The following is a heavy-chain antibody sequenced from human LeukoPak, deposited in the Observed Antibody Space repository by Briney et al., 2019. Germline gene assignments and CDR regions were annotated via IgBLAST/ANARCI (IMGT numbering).Heavy chain of an antibody. Sequence: GRSLRLSCAASGFTFSSYAMHWVRQAPGKGLEWVAVISYDGSNKYYADSVKGRFTISRDNSKNTLYLQMNSLRAEDTAVYYCARDRHYDILTGNFEYWGQGTLVTVSS. CDR2: ISYDGSNK. CDR3: ARDRHYDILTGNFEY. D-gene: IGHD3-9*01. J-gene: IGHJ4*02. CDR1: GFTFSSYA. V-gene: IGHV3-30-3*01.